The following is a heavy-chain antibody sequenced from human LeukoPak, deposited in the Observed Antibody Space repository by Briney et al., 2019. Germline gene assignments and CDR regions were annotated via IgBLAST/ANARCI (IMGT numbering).Heavy chain of an antibody. D-gene: IGHD3-9*01. CDR1: GFTFSNCA. V-gene: IGHV3-23*01. J-gene: IGHJ6*02. Sequence: PGGSLRLSCAASGFTFSNCAMTWVRQAPGKGLEWVSAVSGSGGSTYYADSVKGRFTISRDNSKNTLYLQMNSLRAEDTAVYYCARDQRDVRYFDTYYYYYGMDVWGQGTTVTVSS. CDR3: ARDQRDVRYFDTYYYYYGMDV. CDR2: VSGSGGST.